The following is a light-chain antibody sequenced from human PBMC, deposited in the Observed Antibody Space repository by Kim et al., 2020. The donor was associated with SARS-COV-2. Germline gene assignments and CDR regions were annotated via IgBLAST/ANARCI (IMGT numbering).Light chain of an antibody. CDR3: QQYNNWPRT. Sequence: EIEMTQSPSTLSVSPGDRATLSCRASQSVSSNLVWYQQKPGQAPRLLIYGASTRATGIPARFSGSGSGTEFTLTISSLQSEDFAVYYCQQYNNWPRTFGQGTKVDIK. CDR1: QSVSSN. J-gene: IGKJ1*01. V-gene: IGKV3-15*01. CDR2: GAS.